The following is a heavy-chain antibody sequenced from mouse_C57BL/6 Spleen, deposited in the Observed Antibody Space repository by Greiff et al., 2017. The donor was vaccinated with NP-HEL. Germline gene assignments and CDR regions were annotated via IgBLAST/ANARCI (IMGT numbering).Heavy chain of an antibody. V-gene: IGHV5-4*03. D-gene: IGHD1-1*01. CDR2: ISDGGSYT. J-gene: IGHJ1*03. Sequence: EVTLVESGGGLVKPGGSLKLSCAASGFTFSSYAMSWVRQTPEKRLEWVATISDGGSYTYYPDNVKGRFTISRDNAKNNLYLQMSHLKSEDTAMYYCARGDYYGSSYNWYFDVWGTGTTVTVSS. CDR3: ARGDYYGSSYNWYFDV. CDR1: GFTFSSYA.